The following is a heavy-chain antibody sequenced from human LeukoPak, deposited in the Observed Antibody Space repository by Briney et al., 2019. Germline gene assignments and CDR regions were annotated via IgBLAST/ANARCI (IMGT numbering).Heavy chain of an antibody. CDR2: IYYSGST. J-gene: IGHJ4*02. D-gene: IGHD6-13*01. CDR3: ARESEGIIDY. Sequence: ETLSLTCTVSGGSISSYYWSWIRQPPGKGLEWIGYIYYSGSTNYNPSLKSRVTISVDTSKNQFSLKLSSVTAADTAVYYCARESEGIIDYWGQGTLVTVSS. V-gene: IGHV4-59*01. CDR1: GGSISSYY.